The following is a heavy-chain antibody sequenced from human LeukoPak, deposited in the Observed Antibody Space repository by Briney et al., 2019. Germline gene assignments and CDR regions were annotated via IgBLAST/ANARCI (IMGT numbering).Heavy chain of an antibody. CDR1: GGSISSYY. CDR2: IYYSGST. CDR3: ARHVLERGWFDP. V-gene: IGHV4-59*08. Sequence: SETLSLTCTVPGGSISSYYWSWIRQPPGKGLEWIGYIYYSGSTNYNPSLKSRVTISVDTSKNQFSLKLSSVTAADAAVYYCARHVLERGWFDPWGQGTLVTVSS. D-gene: IGHD1-1*01. J-gene: IGHJ5*02.